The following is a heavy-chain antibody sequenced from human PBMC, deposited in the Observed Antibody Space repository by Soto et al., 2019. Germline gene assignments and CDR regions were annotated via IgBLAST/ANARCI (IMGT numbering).Heavy chain of an antibody. CDR3: AKDKIIKFGGVIVNSSFDY. CDR2: ISWNSGSI. CDR1: GFTFDDYA. J-gene: IGHJ4*02. D-gene: IGHD3-16*02. Sequence: HPGGSLRLSCAASGFTFDDYAMHWVRQAPGKGLEWVSGISWNSGSIGYADSVKGRFTISRDNAKNSLYLQMNSLRAEDTALYYCAKDKIIKFGGVIVNSSFDYWGQGTLVTVSS. V-gene: IGHV3-9*01.